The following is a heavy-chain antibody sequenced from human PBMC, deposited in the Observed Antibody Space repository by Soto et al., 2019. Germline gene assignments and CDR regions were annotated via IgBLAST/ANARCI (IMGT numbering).Heavy chain of an antibody. CDR1: GGSISSSSYY. D-gene: IGHD1-1*01. V-gene: IGHV4-39*01. J-gene: IGHJ4*02. CDR2: SYYSGGT. CDR3: ARHMNGTSYPYYVYY. Sequence: QLQLQESGPGLVKPSETLSLTCTVSGGSISSSSYYWGWIRQPPGKGLEWIGSSYYSGGTYYNPSIKSRVPISVDTSNNQFSLNLSSVTAADTAVYYCARHMNGTSYPYYVYYWGQGTLVSVSS.